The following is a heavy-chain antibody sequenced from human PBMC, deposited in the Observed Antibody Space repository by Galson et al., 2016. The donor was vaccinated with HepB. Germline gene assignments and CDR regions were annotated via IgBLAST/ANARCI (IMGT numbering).Heavy chain of an antibody. CDR3: VREIRSGYNGPFGDC. D-gene: IGHD5-12*01. CDR1: GFSLGDYY. V-gene: IGHV3-11*04. J-gene: IGHJ4*02. Sequence: SLRLSCAASGFSLGDYYMSWIRQTPGKGLEWISFISISSKTIYYADSVKGRFTVSRDNAKNSLYLQMDSLRADDTALYYCVREIRSGYNGPFGDCWGQGTLVTVSS. CDR2: ISISSKTI.